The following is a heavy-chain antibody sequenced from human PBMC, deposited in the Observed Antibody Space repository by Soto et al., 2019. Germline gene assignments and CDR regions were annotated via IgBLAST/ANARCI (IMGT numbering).Heavy chain of an antibody. CDR1: GYTFTTYG. CDR2: ISVYNGNT. CDR3: TRDLIAARPGWFDP. J-gene: IGHJ5*02. D-gene: IGHD6-6*01. V-gene: IGHV1-18*01. Sequence: ASVKVSCKASGYTFTTYGISWVRQAPGQGPEWMGWISVYNGNTNYAKKFQGRVTMTTDTSTSTAYMELRSLRSDDTAVYYCTRDLIAARPGWFDPWGQGTLVTFSS.